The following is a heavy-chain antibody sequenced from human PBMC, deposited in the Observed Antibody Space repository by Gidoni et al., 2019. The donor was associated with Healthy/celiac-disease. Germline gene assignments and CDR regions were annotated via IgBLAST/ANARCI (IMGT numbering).Heavy chain of an antibody. CDR1: GFTVSSNY. V-gene: IGHV3-66*01. J-gene: IGHJ3*02. CDR3: ARDPGRDAFDI. Sequence: EVQLVESGGGLVQPGGSLRLSCAASGFTVSSNYMSWVRQAPGKGLGCVSVIYSGGSTYCADSVKGRFTISRDNSKNTLYLQMNSLRAEDTVVYYCARDPGRDAFDIWGQGTMVTVSS. CDR2: IYSGGST.